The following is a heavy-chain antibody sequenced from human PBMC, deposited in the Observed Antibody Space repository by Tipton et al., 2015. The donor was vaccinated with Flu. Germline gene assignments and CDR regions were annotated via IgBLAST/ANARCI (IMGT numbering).Heavy chain of an antibody. CDR2: IYYSGST. V-gene: IGHV4-59*01. CDR1: GGSISGYY. CDR3: ARLPRHYGDYPLDY. D-gene: IGHD4-17*01. J-gene: IGHJ4*01. Sequence: TLSLTCTVSGGSISGYYWTWIRQPPGKGLEWIGYIYYSGSTNYNPSLKSRVTISVDTSKNQFSLKLSSVTAADTAVYYCARLPRHYGDYPLDYWGPGIMVTVSS.